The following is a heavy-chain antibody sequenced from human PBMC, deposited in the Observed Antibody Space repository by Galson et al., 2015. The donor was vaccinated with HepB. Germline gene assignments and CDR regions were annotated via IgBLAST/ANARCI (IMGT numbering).Heavy chain of an antibody. J-gene: IGHJ4*02. D-gene: IGHD4-17*01. CDR1: GFTFSSYA. V-gene: IGHV3-30*04. CDR3: AREDTVTTRGYFDY. CDR2: ISYDGSNK. Sequence: SLRLSCAASGFTFSSYAMHWVRQAPGRGLEWVAVISYDGSNKYYADSVKGRFTISRDNSKNTLYLQMNSLRAEDTAVYYCAREDTVTTRGYFDYWGQGTLVTVSS.